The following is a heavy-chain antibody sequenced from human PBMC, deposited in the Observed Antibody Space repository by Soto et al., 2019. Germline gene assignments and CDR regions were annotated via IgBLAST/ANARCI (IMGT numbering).Heavy chain of an antibody. Sequence: QVQLQESGPGLVKPSQTLSLTCTVSGGSISSGGYYWSWIRQHPGKGLEWIGYIYYSGSTYYNPSLKSRVTISVDTSKNQFSLKLSSVTAVDTAVYYCARGRDDYGDYGWFDPWGQGTLVTVSS. CDR3: ARGRDDYGDYGWFDP. CDR2: IYYSGST. CDR1: GGSISSGGYY. V-gene: IGHV4-31*03. J-gene: IGHJ5*02. D-gene: IGHD4-17*01.